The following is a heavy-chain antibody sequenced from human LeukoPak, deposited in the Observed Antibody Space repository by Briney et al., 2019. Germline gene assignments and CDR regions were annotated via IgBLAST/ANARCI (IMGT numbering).Heavy chain of an antibody. CDR3: ARDMGSGSRSEVPYGMDV. V-gene: IGHV1-46*01. D-gene: IGHD3-10*01. CDR2: INPSGGST. Sequence: ASVKVSCKASGYTFTSYYMHWVRQAPGQGVEWMGMINPSGGSTSYAQKFQGRVTMTRATSTSTVYMELSSLRSEDTAVYYCARDMGSGSRSEVPYGMDVWGQGTTVTVSS. CDR1: GYTFTSYY. J-gene: IGHJ6*02.